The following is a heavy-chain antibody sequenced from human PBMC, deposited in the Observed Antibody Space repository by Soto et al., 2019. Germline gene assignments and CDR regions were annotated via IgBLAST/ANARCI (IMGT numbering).Heavy chain of an antibody. Sequence: PSETLSLTCAVSSGSISSSNWWSWVRQPPGKGLEWIGEIYHSGSTNYNPSLKSRVTISVDKSKNQFSLKLSSVTAADTAVYYCARKVFWSGLFDYRGQGTLVTVSS. CDR2: IYHSGST. J-gene: IGHJ4*02. D-gene: IGHD3-3*01. V-gene: IGHV4-4*02. CDR3: ARKVFWSGLFDY. CDR1: SGSISSSNW.